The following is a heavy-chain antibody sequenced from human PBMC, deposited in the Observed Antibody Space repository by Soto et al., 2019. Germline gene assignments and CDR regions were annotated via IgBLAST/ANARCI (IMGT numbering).Heavy chain of an antibody. J-gene: IGHJ6*02. Sequence: QVQLVQSGAEVKKPGASVKVSCKASGYTFTSYDINWVRQATGQGLEWMGWMNPNSGNTGYAQQFQGRVTMTRNTSISTAYMELSSLRSEDTAVYYCARWPDGYYYYGMDVWGQGTTVTVSS. CDR2: MNPNSGNT. CDR3: ARWPDGYYYYGMDV. V-gene: IGHV1-8*01. CDR1: GYTFTSYD.